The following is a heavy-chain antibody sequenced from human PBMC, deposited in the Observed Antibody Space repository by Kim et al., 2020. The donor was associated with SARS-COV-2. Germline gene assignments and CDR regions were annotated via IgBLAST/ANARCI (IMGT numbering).Heavy chain of an antibody. V-gene: IGHV3-21*01. D-gene: IGHD2-2*03. J-gene: IGHJ4*02. Sequence: GGSLRLSCAASGFTFSSYSMNWVRQAPGKGLEWVSSISSSSSYIYYADSVKGRFTISRDNAKNSLYLQMNSLRAEDTAVYYCARFSSASLDRPFDYWGQGTLVTVSS. CDR2: ISSSSSYI. CDR1: GFTFSSYS. CDR3: ARFSSASLDRPFDY.